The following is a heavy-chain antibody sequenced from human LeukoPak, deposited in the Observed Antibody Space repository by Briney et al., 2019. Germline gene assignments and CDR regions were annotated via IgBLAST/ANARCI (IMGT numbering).Heavy chain of an antibody. D-gene: IGHD3-10*01. CDR1: GFTFSGSA. CDR3: ARDRAYYGSGRDHFDY. Sequence: GGSLKLSCAASGFTFSGSAMHWVRQASGKGLEWVGRIRSKANSYATAYAASVKGRFTISRDDSENTAYLQMNSLRADDTAVYYCARDRAYYGSGRDHFDYWGQGTLVTVSS. V-gene: IGHV3-73*01. CDR2: IRSKANSYAT. J-gene: IGHJ4*02.